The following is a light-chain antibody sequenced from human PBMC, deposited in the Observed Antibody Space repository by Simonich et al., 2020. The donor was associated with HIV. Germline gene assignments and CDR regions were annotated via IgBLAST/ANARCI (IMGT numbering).Light chain of an antibody. J-gene: IGKJ1*01. Sequence: DIVLTQSPDSLAVSLGERATINCKSSQSVLYSSNSKNYLAWYQQKPGQPPKLFIYWASTRESGVPDRFSASGSGTDFTRTISSLQAEDVAIYYCQQYYSTPPTFGQGTKVEIK. CDR1: QSVLYSSNSKNY. V-gene: IGKV4-1*01. CDR2: WAS. CDR3: QQYYSTPPT.